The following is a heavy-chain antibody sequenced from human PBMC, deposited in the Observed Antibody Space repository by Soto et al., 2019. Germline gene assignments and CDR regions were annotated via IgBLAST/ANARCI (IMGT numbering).Heavy chain of an antibody. J-gene: IGHJ5*02. V-gene: IGHV4-31*03. CDR1: GGSITTDGYY. CDR2: VFYSGST. D-gene: IGHD2-21*02. Sequence: SETLSLTCSVSGGSITTDGYYWSWIRQHPGKGLEWIGFVFYSGSTDYNPSLKSRVAMSLDRSKNQFSLELRSLTAEDTAVYYCARESGDWPLNWFDPWGLGTLVTVSS. CDR3: ARESGDWPLNWFDP.